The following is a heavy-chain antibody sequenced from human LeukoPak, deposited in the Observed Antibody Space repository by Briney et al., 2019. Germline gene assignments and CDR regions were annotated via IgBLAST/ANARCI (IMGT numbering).Heavy chain of an antibody. CDR2: INHSGST. J-gene: IGHJ6*03. CDR1: GGSFSGYY. D-gene: IGHD1-1*01. Sequence: SETLSLTCAVYGGSFSGYYWSWIRQPPGKGLEWIGEINHSGSTNYNPSLKSRVTISVDTSKNQFSLKLSSVTAADTAVYYCARHGGTTGYYYYYMDVWGKGTTVTVSS. CDR3: ARHGGTTGYYYYYMDV. V-gene: IGHV4-34*01.